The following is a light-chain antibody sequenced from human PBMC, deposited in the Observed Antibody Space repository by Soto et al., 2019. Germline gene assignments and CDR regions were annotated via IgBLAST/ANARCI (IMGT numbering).Light chain of an antibody. J-gene: IGKJ1*01. CDR2: GAS. CDR1: QSVANNY. CDR3: QRYDFSPT. V-gene: IGKV3-20*01. Sequence: EIVLTQSPGTLSLSPGERATLSCRASQSVANNYLAWYQQRPGQTPRLLIWGASNRAGGVPDRFSGSGSGTYFSFTSSRLEPDDYAVYYCQRYDFSPTFGQGTKVQIK.